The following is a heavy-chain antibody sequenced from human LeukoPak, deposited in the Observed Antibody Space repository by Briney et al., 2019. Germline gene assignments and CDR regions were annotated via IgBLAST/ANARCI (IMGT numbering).Heavy chain of an antibody. V-gene: IGHV4-4*07. J-gene: IGHJ6*03. D-gene: IGHD4-11*01. CDR2: IYTSGST. CDR1: GGSISSYY. Sequence: PSETLSLTCTVSGGSISSYYWSWIRQPAGKGLEWIGRIYTSGSTNYNPSLKSRVTMSVDTSKNQFSLKLSSVTAADTAVYYCARDQGYSNYPNYYYYMDVWGKGTTVIVSS. CDR3: ARDQGYSNYPNYYYYMDV.